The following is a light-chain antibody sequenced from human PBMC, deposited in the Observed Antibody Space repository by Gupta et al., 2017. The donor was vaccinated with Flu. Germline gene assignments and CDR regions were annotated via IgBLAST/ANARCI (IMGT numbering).Light chain of an antibody. CDR3: MQALLPLT. CDR1: QSLLHSNGYNY. J-gene: IGKJ4*01. Sequence: DIVMTQSPLSLPVTPVEPASISCRSSQSLLHSNGYNYLDWYLQKPGQSPQLLIYLGSNRASGVPDRFSGSGSGTDFTLKISRVEAEDVGVYYCMQALLPLTFGGGTKVEIK. V-gene: IGKV2-28*01. CDR2: LGS.